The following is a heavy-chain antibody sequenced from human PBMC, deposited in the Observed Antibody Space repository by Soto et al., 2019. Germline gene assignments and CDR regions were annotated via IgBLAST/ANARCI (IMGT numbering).Heavy chain of an antibody. CDR3: ARGNGAAASAFDY. J-gene: IGHJ4*02. CDR2: ISYDGSNK. Sequence: QVQLVESGGGVVQPGRSLRLSCAASGFTFSSYAMHWVRQAPGKGLEWVAVISYDGSNKYYADSVKGRFTISRDNSKNTLYLQMNSLRAEDTAVYCCARGNGAAASAFDYWGQGTLVTVSS. CDR1: GFTFSSYA. V-gene: IGHV3-30-3*01. D-gene: IGHD6-13*01.